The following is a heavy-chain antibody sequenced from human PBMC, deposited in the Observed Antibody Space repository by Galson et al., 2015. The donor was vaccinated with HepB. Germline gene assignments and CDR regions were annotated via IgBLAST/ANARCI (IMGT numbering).Heavy chain of an antibody. CDR3: AKQDRYRYQPLLTLGYFDY. CDR1: GFTFSSYG. D-gene: IGHD2-2*01. Sequence: SLRLSCAASGFTFSSYGMHWIRQAPGKGLEWVAVISYDGSNKYYADSVKGRFTISRDNSKNTLYLQMNSLRAEDTAVYYCAKQDRYRYQPLLTLGYFDYWGQGTLVTVSS. CDR2: ISYDGSNK. J-gene: IGHJ4*02. V-gene: IGHV3-30*18.